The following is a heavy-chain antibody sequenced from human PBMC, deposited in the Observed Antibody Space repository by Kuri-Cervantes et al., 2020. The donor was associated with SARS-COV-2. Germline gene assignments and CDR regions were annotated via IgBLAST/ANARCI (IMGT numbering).Heavy chain of an antibody. Sequence: GSLRLSCTVSGGSISSSSYYWGWIRQPPGKGLEWIGYIYYSGSTNYNPSLKSRVTISVDTSKNQFSLKLSSVTAADTAVYYCASFGGTPFWGQGTMVTVSS. CDR1: GGSISSSSYY. J-gene: IGHJ3*01. V-gene: IGHV4-61*05. CDR2: IYYSGST. CDR3: ASFGGTPF. D-gene: IGHD1-7*01.